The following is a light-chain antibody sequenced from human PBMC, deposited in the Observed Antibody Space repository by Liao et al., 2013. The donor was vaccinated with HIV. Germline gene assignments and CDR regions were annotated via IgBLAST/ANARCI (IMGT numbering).Light chain of an antibody. J-gene: IGLJ2*01. CDR2: HDS. CDR3: QAWDSSTAV. Sequence: SYVVTQPPSVSVAPGRTARITCGATNIGNKGVHWFQQKPGQAPVLVIYHDSKRPSGIPERFSGSNSGNTATLTISGTQAMDEADYYCQAWDSSTAVFGGGTKLTVL. V-gene: IGLV3-21*01. CDR1: NIGNKG.